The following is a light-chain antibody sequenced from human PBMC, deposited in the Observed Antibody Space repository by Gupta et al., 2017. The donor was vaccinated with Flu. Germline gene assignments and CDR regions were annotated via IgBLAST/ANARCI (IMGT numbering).Light chain of an antibody. J-gene: IGKJ1*01. Sequence: DIQMPQSPSSLSASVGDRVTITCRASQSISSYLNWYQQKPGKAPKLLIYAASSLQSGVPSRFSGSGSGTDFTLTISRLQPEDFATYYCQQSDSTPLAFGQGTKVEIK. CDR1: QSISSY. CDR3: QQSDSTPLA. CDR2: AAS. V-gene: IGKV1-39*01.